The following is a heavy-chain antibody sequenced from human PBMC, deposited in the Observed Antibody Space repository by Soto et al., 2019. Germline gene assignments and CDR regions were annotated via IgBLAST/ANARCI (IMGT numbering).Heavy chain of an antibody. V-gene: IGHV3-30-3*01. D-gene: IGHD5-18*01. Sequence: QTVGSLRLSCAASGFTFSSYAMHWVRQAPGKGLEWVAVISYDGSNKYYADSVKGRFTISRDNSKNTLYLQMNSLRAEDTAVYYCARDRSVDTAIRPYYFDYWGQGTLVTVSS. CDR3: ARDRSVDTAIRPYYFDY. CDR1: GFTFSSYA. CDR2: ISYDGSNK. J-gene: IGHJ4*02.